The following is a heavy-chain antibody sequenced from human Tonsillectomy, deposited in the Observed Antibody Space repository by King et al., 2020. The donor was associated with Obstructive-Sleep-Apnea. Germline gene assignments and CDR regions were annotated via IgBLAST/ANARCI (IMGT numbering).Heavy chain of an antibody. Sequence: VQLVESGGGLVQPGGSLRLSCAASGFTFSSYAMSWVRQPPGKGLEWVSIISGSGGSTYYADSVKGLFTISRDNSKNTLYLQRNSLRDEDTAVYYCVRRLPVTKGFDYWGQGTLVTVSS. V-gene: IGHV3-23*04. J-gene: IGHJ4*02. D-gene: IGHD2-2*01. CDR1: GFTFSSYA. CDR3: VRRLPVTKGFDY. CDR2: ISGSGGST.